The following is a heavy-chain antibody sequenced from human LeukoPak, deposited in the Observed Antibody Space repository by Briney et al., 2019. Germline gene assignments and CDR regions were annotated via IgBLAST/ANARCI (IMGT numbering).Heavy chain of an antibody. D-gene: IGHD6-19*01. CDR1: GFTVSSNY. CDR3: ARGGGYSSGWYVGYFDY. CDR2: IYSGGST. V-gene: IGHV3-53*01. J-gene: IGHJ4*02. Sequence: GGSLRLSCAASGFTVSSNYMGWVRQAPGKGLEWVSVIYSGGSTYYADSVKGRFTISRDNSKNTLYLQMNSLRAEDTAVYYCARGGGYSSGWYVGYFDYWGQGTLVTVSS.